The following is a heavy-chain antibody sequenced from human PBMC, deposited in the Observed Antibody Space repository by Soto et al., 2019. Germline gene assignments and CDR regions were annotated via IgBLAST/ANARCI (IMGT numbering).Heavy chain of an antibody. CDR1: GGTFSSYA. D-gene: IGHD3-22*01. CDR2: IIPIFGTA. V-gene: IGHV1-69*01. CDR3: ARVEYYDSSGYYHFDY. Sequence: RVSCKASGGTFSSYAISCVRPAPGKGLEWMGGIIPIFGTANYAQKFQGRVTITADESTSTAYMELSSLRSEDTAVYFCARVEYYDSSGYYHFDYWGQRPLVTVSS. J-gene: IGHJ4*02.